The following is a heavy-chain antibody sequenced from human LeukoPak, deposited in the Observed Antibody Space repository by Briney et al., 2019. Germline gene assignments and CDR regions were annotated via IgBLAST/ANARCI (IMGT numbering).Heavy chain of an antibody. CDR1: GFTISSKY. CDR2: MHSEGST. Sequence: GGCLRLSCAASGFTISSKYMSWDRQPPGKGMEWVSVMHSEGSTYYSDSVKGRFTISRYNLKNTLSLQMDSLRGEDTAVYYCARDQVLRGSYRTYYYGMDVWGQGTSVTVSS. CDR3: ARDQVLRGSYRTYYYGMDV. V-gene: IGHV3-53*01. D-gene: IGHD3-16*01. J-gene: IGHJ6*02.